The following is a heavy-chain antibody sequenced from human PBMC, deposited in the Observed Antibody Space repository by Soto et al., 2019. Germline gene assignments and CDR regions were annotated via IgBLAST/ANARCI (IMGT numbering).Heavy chain of an antibody. CDR2: IRSKAYGGTT. CDR1: GFTFGDYA. V-gene: IGHV3-49*03. CDR3: TRVRVSYYDILTGDYYYYGMDV. J-gene: IGHJ6*02. D-gene: IGHD3-9*01. Sequence: PGGSLRLSCTASGFTFGDYAMSWFRQAPGKGLEWVGFIRSKAYGGTTEYDASVKGRFTISRDDSKSIAYLQMNSLKTEDTAVYYCTRVRVSYYDILTGDYYYYGMDVWGQGTTVTVSS.